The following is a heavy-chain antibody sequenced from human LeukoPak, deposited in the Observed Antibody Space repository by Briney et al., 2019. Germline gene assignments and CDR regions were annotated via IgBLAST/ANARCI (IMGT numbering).Heavy chain of an antibody. CDR1: GFTFNRFY. V-gene: IGHV3-64D*06. CDR2: ISSNGATT. Sequence: GGFLRLSCSASGFTFNRFYLHWVRQAPGKGLEFVSHISSNGATTYYADSVKGRFTISRDNSKNTLYLQMSSLRADVTAVYYCVKDRSIAAPNNDFFDSWGQGALVTVSS. CDR3: VKDRSIAAPNNDFFDS. J-gene: IGHJ4*02. D-gene: IGHD6-6*01.